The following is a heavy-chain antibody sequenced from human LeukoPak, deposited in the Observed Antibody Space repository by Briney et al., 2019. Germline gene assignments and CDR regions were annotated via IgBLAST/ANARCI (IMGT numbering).Heavy chain of an antibody. CDR3: ARHIHYYDY. J-gene: IGHJ4*02. CDR1: GGSISSSNW. Sequence: SETLSLTCAVSGGSISSSNWWSWVRQPPGKGLEWIGYIYLSGSTNYNPSLKSRVTISVDTSKNQFSLKLKSVTAADTAVYYCARHIHYYDYWGQGTLVTVSS. V-gene: IGHV4-4*02. CDR2: IYLSGST.